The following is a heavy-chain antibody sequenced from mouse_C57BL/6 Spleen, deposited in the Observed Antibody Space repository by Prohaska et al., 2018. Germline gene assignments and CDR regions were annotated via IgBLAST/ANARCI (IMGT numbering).Heavy chain of an antibody. V-gene: IGHV1-69*02. Sequence: KASGYTFTSYWMHWVKQRPGQGLEWIGEIDPSDSYTNYNQKCKGKATLTVDKSSSTAYMQLSSLTSEDSAVYYCARRDYWGQGTTLTVSS. CDR2: IDPSDSYT. J-gene: IGHJ2*01. CDR3: ARRDY. CDR1: GYTFTSYW.